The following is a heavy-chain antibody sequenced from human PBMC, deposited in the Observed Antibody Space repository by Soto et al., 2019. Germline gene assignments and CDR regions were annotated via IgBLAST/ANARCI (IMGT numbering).Heavy chain of an antibody. CDR3: AIPRYDGSGPPFDY. J-gene: IGHJ4*02. V-gene: IGHV3-74*01. CDR2: INSDGSST. Sequence: EVHLVESGGGIVQPGGSLRLSCAASGFTFSSYWMHWVRQVPGKGLVWVSRINSDGSSTSYAASVKGRFTISRDDAKNTMDMQMHSLTAEDTAVYYCAIPRYDGSGPPFDYRGQGTLVTVSS. D-gene: IGHD3-22*01. CDR1: GFTFSSYW.